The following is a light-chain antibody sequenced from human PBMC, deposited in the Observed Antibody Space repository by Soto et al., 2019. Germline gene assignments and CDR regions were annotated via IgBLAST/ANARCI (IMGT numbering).Light chain of an antibody. J-gene: IGKJ4*01. V-gene: IGKV1-6*01. CDR1: QGIRHY. CDR2: AAS. CDR3: LQDYNDPLT. Sequence: AIQMTQSPSSLSASVGDRVTITCRASQGIRHYLGWYQQKPGKAPKLLIYAASSLQSGVPSRFSGSGSGTDFTLPSSSLQPDDFATYYCLQDYNDPLTFGGGTKVEIK.